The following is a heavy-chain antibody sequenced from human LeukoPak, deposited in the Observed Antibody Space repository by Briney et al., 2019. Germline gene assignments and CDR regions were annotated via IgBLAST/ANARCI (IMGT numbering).Heavy chain of an antibody. V-gene: IGHV4-39*01. CDR1: GGSISSRTYY. Sequence: SEPLSLTCTVSGGSISSRTYYWGWVRQPPGKGLEWIENIFYSGTTYYNPSLRSRVTISADTSKNQLSLRLSSVTAADTAIYFCAGPGSLRGFENWGQGTLVTVSS. J-gene: IGHJ4*02. D-gene: IGHD6-19*01. CDR3: AGPGSLRGFEN. CDR2: IFYSGTT.